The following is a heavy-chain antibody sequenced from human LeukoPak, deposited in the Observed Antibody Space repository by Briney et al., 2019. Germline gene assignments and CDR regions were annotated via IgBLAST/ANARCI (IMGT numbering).Heavy chain of an antibody. V-gene: IGHV1-18*01. CDR1: GYTFTSYG. D-gene: IGHD3-22*01. CDR3: ARTYVYYDSSGYLTTFAFDI. CDR2: ISAYNGNT. Sequence: ASVKVSCKASGYTFTSYGISWVRQAPGQGLEWMGWISAYNGNTNYAQKLQGRVTMTTDTSTSTAYMELRSLRSDDTAVYYCARTYVYYDSSGYLTTFAFDIWGQGTMVTVSS. J-gene: IGHJ3*02.